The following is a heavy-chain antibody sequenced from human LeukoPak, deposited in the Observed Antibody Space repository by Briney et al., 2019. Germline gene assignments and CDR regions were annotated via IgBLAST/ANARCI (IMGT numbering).Heavy chain of an antibody. CDR3: AKDVYGDYGGLDY. CDR2: IRGSDGST. CDR1: GFPFSTYA. V-gene: IGHV3-23*01. D-gene: IGHD4-17*01. J-gene: IGHJ4*02. Sequence: GGSLRLSCAASGFPFSTYAMSWVRQAPGKGLEWVSSIRGSDGSTYYADSVKGRFAISRDNSKKTLYLQMNSLRAEDTAAYYCAKDVYGDYGGLDYWGRGTLVTVSS.